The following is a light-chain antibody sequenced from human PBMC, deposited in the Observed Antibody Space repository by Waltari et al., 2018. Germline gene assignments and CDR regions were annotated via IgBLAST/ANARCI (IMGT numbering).Light chain of an antibody. CDR3: QSYDTSLSVV. CDR1: ASNIGAGYD. CDR2: GSS. V-gene: IGLV1-40*01. J-gene: IGLJ3*02. Sequence: QSVLTQPPSVSGAPGQRVPISCTGSASNIGAGYDVHWYQQLPRAAPKLLIYGSSTRPLGVPDRFFGSTSGTSASLAITGLQAEDEADYYCQSYDTSLSVVFGGGTKLTVL.